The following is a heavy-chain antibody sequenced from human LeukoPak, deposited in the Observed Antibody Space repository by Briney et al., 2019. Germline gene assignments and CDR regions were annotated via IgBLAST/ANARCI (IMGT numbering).Heavy chain of an antibody. CDR3: ARALSITMVRGVVLYFDY. Sequence: SETLSLTCTVSGGSISSGGYYWSWIRQPPGKGLEWIGYIYYSGSTNYNPSLKSRVTISVDTSKNQFSLKLSSVTAADTAVYYCARALSITMVRGVVLYFDYWGQGTLVTVSS. D-gene: IGHD3-10*01. CDR1: GGSISSGGYY. CDR2: IYYSGST. V-gene: IGHV4-61*08. J-gene: IGHJ4*02.